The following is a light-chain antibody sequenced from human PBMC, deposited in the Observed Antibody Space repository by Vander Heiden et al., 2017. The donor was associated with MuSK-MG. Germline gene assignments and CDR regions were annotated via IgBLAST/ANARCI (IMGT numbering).Light chain of an antibody. CDR2: GAS. V-gene: IGKV1-39*01. J-gene: IGKJ2*01. Sequence: DIQMTQSPSSLSASVGDRVTITCRASQSISTFLNWYQQKPGKAPKLLIYGASNLQSGVPSRFSGSGSGTDFTLTISSVQPEDFATYSCQQSDSYSFTFGQGTKLDIK. CDR3: QQSDSYSFT. CDR1: QSISTF.